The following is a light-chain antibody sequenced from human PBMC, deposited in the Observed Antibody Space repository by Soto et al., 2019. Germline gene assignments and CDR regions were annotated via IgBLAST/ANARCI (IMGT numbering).Light chain of an antibody. Sequence: EIVMTQSPATLSVSPGERATLSCRASQSVRRNLAWYQQKPGQAPRLLIYGASTRATGIPARFSGSGSGTEFTLSISSLQSEYFAVYYCQQYNNWPPFTFGQGTILKIK. CDR1: QSVRRN. V-gene: IGKV3-15*01. CDR3: QQYNNWPPFT. CDR2: GAS. J-gene: IGKJ5*01.